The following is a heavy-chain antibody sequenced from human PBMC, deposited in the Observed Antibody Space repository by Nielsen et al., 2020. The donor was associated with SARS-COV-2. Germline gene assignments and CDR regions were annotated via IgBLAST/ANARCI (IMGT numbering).Heavy chain of an antibody. V-gene: IGHV1-8*01. J-gene: IGHJ6*02. CDR3: ARDLRGDYYGMDV. CDR1: GYTFTSYD. D-gene: IGHD3-16*01. CDR2: MNPNSGNT. Sequence: ASVKVSCKASGYTFTSYDINWVRQATGQGLEWMGWMNPNSGNTDYAQKLQGRVTMTTDTSTSTAYMELRSLRSDDTAVYYCARDLRGDYYGMDVWGQGTTVTVSS.